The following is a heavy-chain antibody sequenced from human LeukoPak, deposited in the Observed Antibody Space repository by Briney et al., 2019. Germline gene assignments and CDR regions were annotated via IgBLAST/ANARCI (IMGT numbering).Heavy chain of an antibody. CDR3: ATVGYSSWYTFDY. Sequence: GGSLRLSCAASGFTFSSYAMSWVRQAPGKGLEWVSAISGSGGSIYYADSVKGRFTISRDNSKNTLYLQMNSLRAEDTAVYYCATVGYSSWYTFDYWGQGTLVTVSS. D-gene: IGHD6-13*01. CDR1: GFTFSSYA. V-gene: IGHV3-23*01. CDR2: ISGSGGSI. J-gene: IGHJ4*02.